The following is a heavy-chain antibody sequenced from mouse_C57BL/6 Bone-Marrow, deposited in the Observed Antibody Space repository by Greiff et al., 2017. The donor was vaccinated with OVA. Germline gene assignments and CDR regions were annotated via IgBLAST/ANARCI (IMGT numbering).Heavy chain of an antibody. CDR1: GYTFTSYW. CDR2: IYPGSGST. V-gene: IGHV1-55*01. CDR3: ARYYFDY. J-gene: IGHJ2*01. Sequence: QVQLKQPGAELVKPGASVKMSCKASGYTFTSYWITWVKQRPGQGLEWIGDIYPGSGSTNYNEKFKSKATLTVETSSSTAYMQLSSLTSEDSAVYYCARYYFDYWGQGTTLTVSS.